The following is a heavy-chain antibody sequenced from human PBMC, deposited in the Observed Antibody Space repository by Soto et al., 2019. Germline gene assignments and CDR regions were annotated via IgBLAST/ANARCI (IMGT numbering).Heavy chain of an antibody. CDR3: AKDGNYEGWFDP. D-gene: IGHD1-7*01. CDR1: GFTFDDYA. CDR2: ISWNSGSI. Sequence: DVQLVESGGGLVQPGRSLRLSCAASGFTFDDYAMHWVRQAPGKGLEWVSGISWNSGSIGYADSVKGRFTISRDNAKNSLYLQMNSLRAEDTALYYCAKDGNYEGWFDPWGQGTLVTVSS. J-gene: IGHJ5*02. V-gene: IGHV3-9*01.